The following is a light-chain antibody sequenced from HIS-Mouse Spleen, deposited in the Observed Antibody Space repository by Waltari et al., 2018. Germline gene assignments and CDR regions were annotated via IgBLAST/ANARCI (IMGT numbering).Light chain of an antibody. V-gene: IGLV2-14*03. CDR2: DVS. Sequence: QSALTQPASVSGSPGQSITISCTGTSSDVGVYNYVSWYQQHPGQAPKLMIYDVSNRPSGVSNRFSGSKSGNTASLTISGLQAEDEADYYCSSYTSSSTPYVFGTGTKVTVL. J-gene: IGLJ1*01. CDR1: SSDVGVYNY. CDR3: SSYTSSSTPYV.